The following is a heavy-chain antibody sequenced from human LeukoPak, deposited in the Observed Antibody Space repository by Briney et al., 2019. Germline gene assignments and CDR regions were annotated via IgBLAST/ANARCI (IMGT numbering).Heavy chain of an antibody. CDR3: ARTPYCSSTSCYRFDP. CDR2: IYPGDSDT. V-gene: IGHV5-51*01. J-gene: IGHJ5*02. CDR1: GYSFTSYW. D-gene: IGHD2-2*02. Sequence: GESLKISCEGSGYSFTSYWIGWVRQMPGKGLEWMGIIYPGDSDTRYSPSFQGQVTISADKSISTAYLQWSSLKASDTAMYYCARTPYCSSTSCYRFDPWGQGTLVTVSS.